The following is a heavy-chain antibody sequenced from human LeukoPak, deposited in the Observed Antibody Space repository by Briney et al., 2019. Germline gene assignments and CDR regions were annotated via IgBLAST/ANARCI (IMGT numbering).Heavy chain of an antibody. D-gene: IGHD3-22*01. V-gene: IGHV4-31*03. CDR2: IYHRGST. CDR3: ARVPQWLLRRTYYFDY. J-gene: IGHJ4*02. Sequence: PSEILSLTCNVSGGSINRGSYYWSWIRQHPGKGLEWIGYIYHRGSTNYNPSLKSRVTISVDTSKNQFSLKLSSVTAADTAVYYCARVPQWLLRRTYYFDYWGQGTLVTVSS. CDR1: GGSINRGSYY.